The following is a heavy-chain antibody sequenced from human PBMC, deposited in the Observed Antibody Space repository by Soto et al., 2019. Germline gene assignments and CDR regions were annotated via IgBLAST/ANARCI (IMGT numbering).Heavy chain of an antibody. CDR1: GGTFSSYA. CDR3: ASSRGAVAPDGWYFDL. D-gene: IGHD1-26*01. J-gene: IGHJ2*01. Sequence: QVQLVQSGAEVKKPGSSVKVSCKASGGTFSSYAISWVRQAPGQGLEWMGGIIPIFGTANYAQKFQGRVTITADESTSTADRELRSLRSEDTAVYYCASSRGAVAPDGWYFDLWVRGTLVTVSS. V-gene: IGHV1-69*12. CDR2: IIPIFGTA.